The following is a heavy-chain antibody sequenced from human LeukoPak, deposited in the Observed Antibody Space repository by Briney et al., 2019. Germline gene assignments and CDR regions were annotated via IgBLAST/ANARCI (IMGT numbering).Heavy chain of an antibody. Sequence: PGGSLRLSCSASGFNFINHYMSWVRQAPGKGLECVAKIKPDGSEKSYLDSVKGRLTISRDNSKILLFLQLNSVRAEDTAVYYCVREIWWRFDYWGQGSLVTVSS. CDR1: GFNFINHY. D-gene: IGHD5-12*01. V-gene: IGHV3-7*01. CDR2: IKPDGSEK. J-gene: IGHJ4*02. CDR3: VREIWWRFDY.